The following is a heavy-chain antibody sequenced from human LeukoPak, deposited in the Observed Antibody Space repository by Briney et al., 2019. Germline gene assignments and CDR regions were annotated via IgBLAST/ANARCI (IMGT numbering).Heavy chain of an antibody. V-gene: IGHV1-18*01. Sequence: ASVKVSCKASVYTFTTYGINWVRQAPGQGVEWMGWISAYNGNTNYAQKLQGRVTMTTDTSTSTAYMELRSLRSDDTAVYYCAREWSCFDCGSQGSLVTVSS. CDR3: AREWSCFDC. CDR2: ISAYNGNT. CDR1: VYTFTTYG. D-gene: IGHD1-26*01. J-gene: IGHJ4*02.